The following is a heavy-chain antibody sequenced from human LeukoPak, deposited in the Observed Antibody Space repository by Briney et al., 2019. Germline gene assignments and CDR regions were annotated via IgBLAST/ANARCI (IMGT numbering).Heavy chain of an antibody. V-gene: IGHV4-31*03. J-gene: IGHJ4*02. CDR2: IYYSGST. CDR1: GGSISSGGYY. D-gene: IGHD6-6*01. CDR3: AREGGIGSSSWIDY. Sequence: SETLSLTCTDSGGSISSGGYYWSWIRQHPGKGLEWIGYIYYSGSTYYNPSLKSRVTISIDTSKNQFSLKLSSVTAADTAVYSCAREGGIGSSSWIDYWGQGTLVTVSS.